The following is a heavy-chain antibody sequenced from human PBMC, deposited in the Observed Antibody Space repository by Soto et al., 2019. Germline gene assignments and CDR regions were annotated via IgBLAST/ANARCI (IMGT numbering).Heavy chain of an antibody. Sequence: SETLSLTCTVSGGSISSGDYYWSWTRQPPGKGLEWIGYIYYSGSTNYNPSLKSRVTISVDTSKNQFSLKLSSVTAADTAVYYCARDNSKLLSGGVPYNWFDPWGLGTLVTVSS. CDR3: ARDNSKLLSGGVPYNWFDP. D-gene: IGHD2-8*02. CDR2: IYYSGST. J-gene: IGHJ5*02. CDR1: GGSISSGDYY. V-gene: IGHV4-61*08.